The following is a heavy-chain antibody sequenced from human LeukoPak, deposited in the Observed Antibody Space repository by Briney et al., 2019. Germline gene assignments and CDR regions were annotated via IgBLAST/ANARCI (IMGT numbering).Heavy chain of an antibody. V-gene: IGHV3-48*03. CDR2: ISSSGTTI. CDR3: ARPLDYGDYVPLDY. D-gene: IGHD4-17*01. Sequence: PGGSLRLSCAASGVTFSSYEMNWVRQAPGKGLEWISYISSSGTTIYYADSVKGRFTISRDNAKKSLYLQMNSLRAEDTAVYYCARPLDYGDYVPLDYWGQGTLVTVSS. J-gene: IGHJ4*02. CDR1: GVTFSSYE.